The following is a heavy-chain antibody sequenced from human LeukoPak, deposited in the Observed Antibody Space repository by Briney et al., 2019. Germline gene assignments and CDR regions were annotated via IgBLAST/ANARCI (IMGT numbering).Heavy chain of an antibody. V-gene: IGHV4-39*07. CDR2: IYYSGST. CDR3: ARDLVRFIGRQSAFDI. CDR1: GGSISSSSYY. D-gene: IGHD3-3*01. Sequence: SETLSLTCTVSGGSISSSSYYWGWIRQPPGKGLEWIGSIYYSGSTYYNPSLKSRVTISVDTSKNQFSLKLSSVTAADTAVYYCARDLVRFIGRQSAFDIWGQGTMVTVSS. J-gene: IGHJ3*02.